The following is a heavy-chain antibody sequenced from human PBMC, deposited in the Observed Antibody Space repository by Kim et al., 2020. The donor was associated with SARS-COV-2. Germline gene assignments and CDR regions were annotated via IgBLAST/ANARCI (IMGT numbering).Heavy chain of an antibody. CDR3: ARRPTAEGGTRPTSYFDY. V-gene: IGHV4-39*01. Sequence: SETLSLTCTVSGASLTDRNYYWGWIRQPPGKGLEWIGGIYYSGYTNYNPSLKSRLSASVDASKNQFSLNLSSVTAADTAVYYCARRPTAEGGTRPTSYFDYWGPGTLVTVSS. D-gene: IGHD6-13*01. J-gene: IGHJ4*02. CDR1: GASLTDRNYY. CDR2: IYYSGYT.